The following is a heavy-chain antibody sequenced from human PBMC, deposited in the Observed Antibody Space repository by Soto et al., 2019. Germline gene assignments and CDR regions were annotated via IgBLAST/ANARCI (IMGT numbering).Heavy chain of an antibody. D-gene: IGHD6-19*01. V-gene: IGHV4-4*02. CDR1: GGSISDNNW. CDR2: IYHRGTT. CDR3: ARHIGVTGTRGFDY. Sequence: QVQLQESGPGLVKPSGTLSLTCAVSGGSISDNNWWSWVRQPPGKGLEWIGEIYHRGTTNYRPSLRSRVTISMDKSKNPISLTLDSVTAADSAAYYCARHIGVTGTRGFDYWGQGILVTVSP. J-gene: IGHJ4*02.